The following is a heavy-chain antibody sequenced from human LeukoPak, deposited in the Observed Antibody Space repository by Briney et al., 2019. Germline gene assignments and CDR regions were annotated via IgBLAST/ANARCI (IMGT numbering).Heavy chain of an antibody. V-gene: IGHV3-53*01. CDR2: IYSGGST. J-gene: IGHJ4*02. D-gene: IGHD3-10*01. Sequence: GGSLRLSCAASGFTVSSNYMSWVRKAPGKGLEGVTDIYSGGSTYYADSVNGRFTISRDNSKNTLYLQMNSLRAEDTAVYYCARLGLWFGELSPVDYWGQGTLITASS. CDR3: ARLGLWFGELSPVDY. CDR1: GFTVSSNY.